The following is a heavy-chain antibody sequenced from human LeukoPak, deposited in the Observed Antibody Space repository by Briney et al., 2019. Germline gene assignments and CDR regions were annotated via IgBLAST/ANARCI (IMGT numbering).Heavy chain of an antibody. V-gene: IGHV4-59*08. CDR2: IYYSGST. CDR1: GGSISSYY. CDR3: ARPLARSGWFDP. D-gene: IGHD1-26*01. Sequence: SSETLSLTCTVSGGSISSYYWSWIRQPPGKGLEWIGYIYYSGSTNYNPSLKSRVTISVDTSKNQFSLKLSSVTAADTAVYYCARPLARSGWFDPWGQGTLVTVSS. J-gene: IGHJ5*02.